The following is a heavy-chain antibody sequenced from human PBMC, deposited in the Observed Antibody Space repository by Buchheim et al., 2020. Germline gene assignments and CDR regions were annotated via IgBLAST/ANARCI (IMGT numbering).Heavy chain of an antibody. Sequence: QVQLVQSGAEVKKPGASVKVSCKTSGYSFTSYDINWVRQASGQGLECLGWMNPNNGLTGYAPRFQGRVTMTWDTSISTAYLERRGLTSKDTAIYYCTRTMVRGNPAMDVWGQGTT. CDR1: GYSFTSYD. D-gene: IGHD3-10*01. J-gene: IGHJ6*02. CDR3: TRTMVRGNPAMDV. CDR2: MNPNNGLT. V-gene: IGHV1-8*01.